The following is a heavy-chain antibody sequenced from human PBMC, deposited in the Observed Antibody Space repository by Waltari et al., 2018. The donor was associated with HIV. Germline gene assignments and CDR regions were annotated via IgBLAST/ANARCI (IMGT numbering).Heavy chain of an antibody. CDR3: ARRRLLAGAAAGSYYYGMDV. V-gene: IGHV1-8*01. Sequence: QVQLVQPGAEVKQPGASVKVSSKASGYTLTSSVTNWVLQAPGDGPGWMGWMNPNSGNTGYAQKFQGRVTMTRNTSISTAYMELSSLRSEDTAVYYCARRRLLAGAAAGSYYYGMDVWGQGTTVTVSS. CDR1: GYTLTSSV. CDR2: MNPNSGNT. J-gene: IGHJ6*02. D-gene: IGHD6-13*01.